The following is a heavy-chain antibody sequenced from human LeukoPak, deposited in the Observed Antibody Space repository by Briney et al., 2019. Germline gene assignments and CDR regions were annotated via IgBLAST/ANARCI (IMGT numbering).Heavy chain of an antibody. D-gene: IGHD2-2*01. CDR3: ARRVVVPAAPYYFDY. CDR1: GFIFSSYW. J-gene: IGHJ4*02. CDR2: INSDGRST. V-gene: IGHV3-74*01. Sequence: GGSLRLSCAASGFIFSSYWMHWVRQAPGKGLVWVSRINSDGRSTSYADSVKGRFTISRDNAKNTLYLQMNSLRAEDTAVYYCARRVVVPAAPYYFDYWGQGTLVTVSS.